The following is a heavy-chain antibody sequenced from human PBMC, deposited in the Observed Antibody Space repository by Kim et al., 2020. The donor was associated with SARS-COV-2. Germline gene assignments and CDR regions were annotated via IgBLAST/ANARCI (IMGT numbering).Heavy chain of an antibody. CDR3: ARFRGGSGSYYNPYYGMDV. Sequence: ASVTVSCKASGYTFTSYAMHWVRQAPGQRLEWMGWINAGNGNTKYSQKFQSRVTITRDTSASTAYMELSSLRSEDTAVYYCARFRGGSGSYYNPYYGMDVWGQGTTVTVSS. CDR1: GYTFTSYA. V-gene: IGHV1-3*01. D-gene: IGHD3-10*01. J-gene: IGHJ6*02. CDR2: INAGNGNT.